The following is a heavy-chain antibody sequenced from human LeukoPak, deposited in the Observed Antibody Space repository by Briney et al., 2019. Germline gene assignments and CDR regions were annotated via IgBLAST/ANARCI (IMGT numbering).Heavy chain of an antibody. CDR2: IYYSGST. V-gene: IGHV4-31*03. CDR3: AREKMGYSNYGVPWFDP. D-gene: IGHD4-11*01. J-gene: IGHJ5*02. Sequence: SQTLSLTCTVSGGSISSGGYYWSWIRQHPGKGLEWIVYIYYSGSTYYNPSLKSRVTISVDTSKNQFSLKLSSVTAADTAVYYCAREKMGYSNYGVPWFDPWGQGTLVTVSS. CDR1: GGSISSGGYY.